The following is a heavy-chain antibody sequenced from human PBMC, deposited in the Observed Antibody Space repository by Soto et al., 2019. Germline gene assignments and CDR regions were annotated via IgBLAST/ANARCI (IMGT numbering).Heavy chain of an antibody. CDR2: INAGNGNT. V-gene: IGHV1-3*01. J-gene: IGHJ4*02. CDR1: VCTFTKYG. Sequence: XSVKVSCKASVCTFTKYGLHSVRQAPGQRLEWMGWINAGNGNTKYSQKFQGRVTITRDTSASTAYMELSSMRSEVTAVYYGSSSFTVPAPIGYWGQGTLVTVSS. CDR3: SSSFTVPAPIGY. D-gene: IGHD2-2*02.